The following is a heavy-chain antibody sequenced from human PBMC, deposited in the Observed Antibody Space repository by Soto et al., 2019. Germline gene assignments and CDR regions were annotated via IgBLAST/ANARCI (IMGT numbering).Heavy chain of an antibody. J-gene: IGHJ6*02. V-gene: IGHV3-7*03. D-gene: IGHD3-10*01. CDR1: GFPFSKFW. CDR2: IRHDGSED. Sequence: GGSLRLSCVGSGFPFSKFWMTWVRQAPGKGLEWVAMIRHDGSEDSYVDSVKGRFTIYRDNTKNSLSLQMNDLRAEDTAVYYCAGASPEEFFYFGLDVWGQGTTVTVSS. CDR3: AGASPEEFFYFGLDV.